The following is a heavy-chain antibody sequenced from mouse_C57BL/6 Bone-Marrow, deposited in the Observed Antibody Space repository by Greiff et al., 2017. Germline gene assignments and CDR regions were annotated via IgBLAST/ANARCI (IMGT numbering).Heavy chain of an antibody. J-gene: IGHJ2*01. CDR3: ARDNGVTTLEDFDY. D-gene: IGHD2-2*01. V-gene: IGHV1-80*01. CDR2: IYPGDGDT. CDR1: GYAFSSYW. Sequence: VQLQQSGAELVKPGASVKISCKASGYAFSSYWMNWVKQRPGKGLEWIGQIYPGDGDTNYNGKFKGKATLTADKSSSTAYMQLSSLTSEDSAVYFCARDNGVTTLEDFDYWGQGTTLTVSS.